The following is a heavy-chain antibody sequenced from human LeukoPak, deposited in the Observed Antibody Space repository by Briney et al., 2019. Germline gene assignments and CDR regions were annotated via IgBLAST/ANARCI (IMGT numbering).Heavy chain of an antibody. CDR1: GGTFSSYA. D-gene: IGHD6-13*01. J-gene: IGHJ6*04. CDR2: IIPIFGTA. Sequence: SVKVSCKASGGTFSSYAISWVRQAPGQGLEWMGGIIPIFGTANYAQKFQGRVTITADKSTSTAYMELSSLRSEDTAVYYCARGLAAADVRGYYCYGMDVWGKGTTVTVSS. CDR3: ARGLAAADVRGYYCYGMDV. V-gene: IGHV1-69*06.